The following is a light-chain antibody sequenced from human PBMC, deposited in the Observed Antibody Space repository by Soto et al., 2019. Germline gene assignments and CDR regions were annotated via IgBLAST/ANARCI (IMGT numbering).Light chain of an antibody. J-gene: IGKJ2*01. Sequence: DIQMTQSPSSVSASVGDRVTITCRASQGINNYLAWFQQKPGKAPKSLIYAASNLQSGVPSRFSGSGSGTDFTLTISSLQPEDFATYYCQQYNIYPPTFGQGTTLEIK. V-gene: IGKV1-16*01. CDR2: AAS. CDR1: QGINNY. CDR3: QQYNIYPPT.